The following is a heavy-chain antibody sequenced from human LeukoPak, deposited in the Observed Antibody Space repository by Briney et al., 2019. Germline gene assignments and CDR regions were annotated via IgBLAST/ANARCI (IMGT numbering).Heavy chain of an antibody. CDR2: IYTTGNT. D-gene: IGHD5-24*01. V-gene: IGHV4-4*07. J-gene: IGHJ4*02. CDR3: ARGYGYQNFDY. CDR1: GGSISRYY. Sequence: SETLSLTCTVSGGSISRYYWSWIRQPAGKGLEWIGRIYTTGNTNYNPSLKSRVTMSVDTSENQVSLNLNSMTAADTAVYYCARGYGYQNFDYWGQGTLVTVSS.